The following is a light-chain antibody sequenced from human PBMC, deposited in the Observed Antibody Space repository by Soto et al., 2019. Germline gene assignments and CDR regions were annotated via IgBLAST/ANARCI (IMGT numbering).Light chain of an antibody. CDR1: PSVSSY. CDR2: DAS. CDR3: QQRSNWPSLT. J-gene: IGKJ4*01. Sequence: EIVLTQSPATLSLSPGERATLSCRASPSVSSYLAWYQQKPGQAPSLLIYDASNRATGIPARFSGSGSGTDFTLTISSLEPEDLAVYYCQQRSNWPSLTFGGGTKVEIK. V-gene: IGKV3-11*01.